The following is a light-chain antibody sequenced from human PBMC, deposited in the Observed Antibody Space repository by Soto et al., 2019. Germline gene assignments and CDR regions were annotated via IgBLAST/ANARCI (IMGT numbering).Light chain of an antibody. Sequence: VLPQSPGTLSLSPGERATLSCRASQSVSSSYLAWYQQKPGQAPRLLIYGASSRATGIPDRFSGSGSGTDFTLTISRLEPEDFAVYYCQPYGSSPRTFGQGTKV. CDR2: GAS. CDR1: QSVSSSY. J-gene: IGKJ1*01. V-gene: IGKV3-20*01. CDR3: QPYGSSPRT.